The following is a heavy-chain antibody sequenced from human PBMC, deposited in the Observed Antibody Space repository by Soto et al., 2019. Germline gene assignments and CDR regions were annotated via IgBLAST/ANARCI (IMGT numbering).Heavy chain of an antibody. Sequence: ASVKVSCKASGYTFRNYGISWVRQAPGQGLEWMGWISPFNGNIKFGQKFQGRVTMTTDTSTSIAYMELTSLRSDDTAVYYCAKEEDSQALDFWGQGTLVTVSS. V-gene: IGHV1-18*01. CDR2: ISPFNGNI. CDR3: AKEEDSQALDF. J-gene: IGHJ4*02. CDR1: GYTFRNYG.